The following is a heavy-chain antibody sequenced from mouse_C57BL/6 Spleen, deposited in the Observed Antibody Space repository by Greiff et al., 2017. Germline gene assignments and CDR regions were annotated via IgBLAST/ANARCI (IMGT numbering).Heavy chain of an antibody. CDR1: GYTFTDYY. J-gene: IGHJ2*01. V-gene: IGHV1-26*01. CDR3: ARVEYYFDY. Sequence: VQLQQSGPELVKPGASVKISCKASGYTFTDYYMNWVKQSHGKSLEWIGDINPNNGGTSYNQKFKGKATLTVDKSSSTAYMELRSLTSEDSAVYYCARVEYYFDYWGQGTTLTVSS. CDR2: INPNNGGT.